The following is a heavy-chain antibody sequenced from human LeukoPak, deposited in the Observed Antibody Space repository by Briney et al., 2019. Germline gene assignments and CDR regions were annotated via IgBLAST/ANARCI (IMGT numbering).Heavy chain of an antibody. CDR2: MSPSGSS. D-gene: IGHD3-22*01. V-gene: IGHV4-34*01. Sequence: SETLSLTCAVYGGSFSDYYWTWIRQTPGKGLEWIGEMSPSGSSNYNPSLKSRVTISVDTSKNQFSLKLRSVTAADTAVYYCARGRQDVNMILVVMAGVSYYLDVWSKRTTVTLS. J-gene: IGHJ6*03. CDR3: ARGRQDVNMILVVMAGVSYYLDV. CDR1: GGSFSDYY.